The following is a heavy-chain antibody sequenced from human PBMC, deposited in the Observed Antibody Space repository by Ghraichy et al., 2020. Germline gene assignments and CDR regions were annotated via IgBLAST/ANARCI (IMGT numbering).Heavy chain of an antibody. D-gene: IGHD4-23*01. CDR1: GGSISSSSYY. CDR3: ATGTVVTRGDWFDP. Sequence: SETLSLTCTVSGGSISSSSYYWGWIRQPPGKGLEWIGSIYYSGSTYYNPSLKSRVTISVDTSKNQFSLKLSSVTAADTAVYYCATGTVVTRGDWFDPWGQGTLVTVSS. CDR2: IYYSGST. J-gene: IGHJ5*02. V-gene: IGHV4-39*01.